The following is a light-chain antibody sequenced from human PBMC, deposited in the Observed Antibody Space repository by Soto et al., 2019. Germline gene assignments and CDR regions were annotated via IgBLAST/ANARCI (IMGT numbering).Light chain of an antibody. Sequence: EIVLTQYPGTLSLSPGERATLSCRASQSVSSSYLAWYQQKPGQAPRLLIYGASSRATGIPDRFSGSGSGTDFTLTISRLEPEDFAVYYCHQYDSWTFGQGTKVDIK. CDR3: HQYDSWT. J-gene: IGKJ1*01. CDR1: QSVSSSY. V-gene: IGKV3-20*01. CDR2: GAS.